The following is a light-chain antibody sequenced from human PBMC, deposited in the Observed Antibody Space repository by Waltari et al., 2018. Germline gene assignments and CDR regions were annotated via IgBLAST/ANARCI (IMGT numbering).Light chain of an antibody. CDR3: QQYDSYQWT. Sequence: DIQMTQSPSTLSASVGDRVTITFRASQSISTYLAWYQQKPGKAPKLLIYKASSLESGVPSRFSGSGSGTEFTLTISSLQPDDFATYYCQQYDSYQWTFGQGTKVEI. V-gene: IGKV1-5*03. CDR1: QSISTY. CDR2: KAS. J-gene: IGKJ1*01.